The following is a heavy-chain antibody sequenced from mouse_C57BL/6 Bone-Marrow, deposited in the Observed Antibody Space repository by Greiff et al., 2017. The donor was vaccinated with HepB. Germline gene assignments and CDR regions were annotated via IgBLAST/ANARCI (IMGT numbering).Heavy chain of an antibody. CDR2: IWWDDDK. D-gene: IGHD2-2*01. V-gene: IGHV8-8*01. Sequence: QVTLKESGPGILQPSQTLSLTCSFSGFSLSTFGMGVGWIRQPSGKGLEWLAHIWWDDDKYYNPALKSRLTISKDTSKNQVFLKIANVDTADTATDYCARIAYWGLPLLYWYFDVWGTGTTVTVSS. J-gene: IGHJ1*03. CDR1: GFSLSTFGMG. CDR3: ARIAYWGLPLLYWYFDV.